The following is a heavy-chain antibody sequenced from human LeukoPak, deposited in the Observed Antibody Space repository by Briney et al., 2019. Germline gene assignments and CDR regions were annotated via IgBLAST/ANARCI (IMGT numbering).Heavy chain of an antibody. CDR2: ISYDGSNK. V-gene: IGHV3-30-3*01. J-gene: IGHJ6*03. D-gene: IGHD2-2*01. Sequence: GRSLRLSCAASGFTFSSYAMHWVRQAPGKGLEWVAVISYDGSNKYYADSVKGRFTISRDNSKNTLYLQMNSLRAEDTAVYYCARGQHDIVVVPAAIPPGYYYYMDVWGKGTTVTVSS. CDR1: GFTFSSYA. CDR3: ARGQHDIVVVPAAIPPGYYYYMDV.